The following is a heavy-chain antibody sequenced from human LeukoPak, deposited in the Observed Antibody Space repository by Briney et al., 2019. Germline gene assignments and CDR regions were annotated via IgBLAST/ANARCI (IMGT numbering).Heavy chain of an antibody. V-gene: IGHV5-10-1*01. CDR3: VSIMGDDSQGPLDP. Sequence: GESLRISCKGSGISFTSYWNSWVRQMPGKGLEWMGWIDPSDSYTNYSPSFQGHVTISADKSISTAYLQWSSLRASDSALYYCVSIMGDDSQGPLDPGGQGTLVTVSS. CDR1: GISFTSYW. CDR2: IDPSDSYT. J-gene: IGHJ5*02. D-gene: IGHD3-16*01.